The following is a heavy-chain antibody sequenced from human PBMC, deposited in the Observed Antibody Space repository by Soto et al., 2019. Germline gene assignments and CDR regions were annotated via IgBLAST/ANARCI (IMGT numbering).Heavy chain of an antibody. CDR3: ARYSSGSTMLDY. CDR2: IYYSGST. V-gene: IGHV4-59*01. D-gene: IGHD6-19*01. CDR1: GGSISSYY. J-gene: IGHJ4*02. Sequence: PSETLSLTCTGPGGSISSYYWSWIRQPPGKGLEWIGYIYYSGSTNYNPSLKSRVTISVDTSKNQFSLKLSSVTAADTAVYYCARYSSGSTMLDYWGQGTLVTVSS.